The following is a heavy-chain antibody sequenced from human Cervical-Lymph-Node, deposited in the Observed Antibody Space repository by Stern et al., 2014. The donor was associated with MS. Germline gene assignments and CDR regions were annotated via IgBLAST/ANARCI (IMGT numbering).Heavy chain of an antibody. D-gene: IGHD3-16*01. CDR1: GFSLNTGGMS. CDR2: LDWDNDK. J-gene: IGHJ6*02. CDR3: ARSRRAAGEFHYYGIDV. Sequence: ESGPALVKPTQTLTLTCTFSGFSLNTGGMSVTWIRQPPGKALEWLARLDWDNDKYYSTSLKTRLTISKDASKNQVVLKLTNMDPVDTGTYYCARSRRAAGEFHYYGIDVWGQGTTVTVSS. V-gene: IGHV2-70*11.